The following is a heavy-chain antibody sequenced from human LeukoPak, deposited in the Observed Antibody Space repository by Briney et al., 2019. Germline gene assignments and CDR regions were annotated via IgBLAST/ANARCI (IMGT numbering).Heavy chain of an antibody. J-gene: IGHJ5*02. Sequence: GASVKVSCKASGYTLTGYYMHWVRQAPGQGLEWMGWINPNSGGTNYAQKFQGRVTMTRDTSISTAYMELSRLRSDDTAVYYCAREKRTGLTEPGIAVKIGWFDPWGQGTLVTVSS. CDR3: AREKRTGLTEPGIAVKIGWFDP. CDR1: GYTLTGYY. V-gene: IGHV1-2*02. CDR2: INPNSGGT. D-gene: IGHD6-19*01.